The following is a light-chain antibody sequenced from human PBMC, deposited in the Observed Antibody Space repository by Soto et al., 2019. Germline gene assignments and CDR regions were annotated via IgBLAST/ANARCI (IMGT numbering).Light chain of an antibody. CDR1: QSISTS. V-gene: IGKV1-5*01. Sequence: DIQMTLSPSTLSASVGDRVTITCRASQSISTSLAWYQQTPGKAPQLLIYSASTLESGVPSRFSGSGSGTDFTLTISSLQPDDFATHYCQQYNSYSATFGQGTKVDI. CDR2: SAS. J-gene: IGKJ1*01. CDR3: QQYNSYSAT.